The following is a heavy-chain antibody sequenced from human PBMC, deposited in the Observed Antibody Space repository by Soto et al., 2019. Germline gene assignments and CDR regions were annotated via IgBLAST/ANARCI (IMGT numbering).Heavy chain of an antibody. J-gene: IGHJ1*01. CDR1: GFTFLKSW. D-gene: IGHD3-22*01. Sequence: LSLSCAASGFTFLKSWMSWVRQVPGKGLEWVANINEGGSEKYYVNSVKGRFTISRDNAKNSLYLQMDSLRAEDTAVYYCARELVVGPAEYFQHWGQGTRVTVSS. CDR2: INEGGSEK. V-gene: IGHV3-7*01. CDR3: ARELVVGPAEYFQH.